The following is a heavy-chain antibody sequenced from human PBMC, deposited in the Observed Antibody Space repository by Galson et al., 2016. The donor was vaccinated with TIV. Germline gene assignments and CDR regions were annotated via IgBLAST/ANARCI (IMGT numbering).Heavy chain of an antibody. CDR2: VYYDGTT. V-gene: IGHV4-39*01. D-gene: IGHD3-16*02. Sequence: ETLSLTCTVSGGSVSSSTYFWAWVRQPPGEGLEWIGTVYYDGTTYTNPSLKSPVTLSVDSSKNQTSLKLSSVTAADTAIYFCARHGPWSFYFDFWGQGTLVTVSS. J-gene: IGHJ4*02. CDR3: ARHGPWSFYFDF. CDR1: GGSVSSSTYF.